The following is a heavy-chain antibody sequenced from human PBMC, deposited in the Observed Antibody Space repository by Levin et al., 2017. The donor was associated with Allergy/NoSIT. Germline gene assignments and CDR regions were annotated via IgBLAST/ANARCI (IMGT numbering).Heavy chain of an antibody. D-gene: IGHD6-25*01. CDR3: AREIAALSRFDP. CDR2: IWYDGSNK. CDR1: GFTFSSYG. Sequence: GESLKISCAASGFTFSSYGMHWVRQAPGKGLEWVAVIWYDGSNKYYADSVKGRFTISRDNSKNTLYLQMNSLRAEDTAVYYCAREIAALSRFDPWGQGTLVTVSS. V-gene: IGHV3-33*01. J-gene: IGHJ5*02.